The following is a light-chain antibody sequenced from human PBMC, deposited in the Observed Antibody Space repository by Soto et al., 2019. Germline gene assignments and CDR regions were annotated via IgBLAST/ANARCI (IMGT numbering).Light chain of an antibody. Sequence: QSVLTQPPSVSGAPGQRVTISCTGSSSNIGAGYDVHWYQQLPGTAPKLLIYGNSNRPSGVPDRFSGLKSGTSASLAITGLQAEDEADYYCQSYDSSQRDVVFGGGTKLTVL. CDR1: SSNIGAGYD. CDR2: GNS. V-gene: IGLV1-40*01. J-gene: IGLJ2*01. CDR3: QSYDSSQRDVV.